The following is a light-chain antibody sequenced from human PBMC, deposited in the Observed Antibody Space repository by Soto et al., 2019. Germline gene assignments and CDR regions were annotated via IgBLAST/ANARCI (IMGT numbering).Light chain of an antibody. CDR3: TSYRSPSTVV. Sequence: QSVLTQPASVSGSPGQSITISCTGTTSDVGGYNYVSWYQQHAGKAPKLIIYEVSVRPSGVSDRFSGSKSGNTASLTISGLQAEDEADYFCTSYRSPSTVVFGGGTMLTVL. V-gene: IGLV2-14*01. CDR1: TSDVGGYNY. CDR2: EVS. J-gene: IGLJ2*01.